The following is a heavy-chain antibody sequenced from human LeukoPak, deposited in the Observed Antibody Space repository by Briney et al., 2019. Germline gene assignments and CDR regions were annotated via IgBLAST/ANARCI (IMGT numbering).Heavy chain of an antibody. J-gene: IGHJ4*02. CDR1: GFTFSSYA. CDR3: AKTRTYYDILTGYYPDY. D-gene: IGHD3-9*01. Sequence: PGGSLRLSCAASGFTFSSYAMSWVRQAPGKGLEWVSAISGSGGSTYYADSVKGWFTISRDNSKNTLYLQMNSLRAEDTAVYYCAKTRTYYDILTGYYPDYWGQGTLVTVSS. CDR2: ISGSGGST. V-gene: IGHV3-23*01.